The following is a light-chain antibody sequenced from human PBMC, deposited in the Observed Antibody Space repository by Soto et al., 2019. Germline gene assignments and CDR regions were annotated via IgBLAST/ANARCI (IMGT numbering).Light chain of an antibody. V-gene: IGLV2-14*03. J-gene: IGLJ1*01. CDR1: SSDVGAYDY. CDR2: EVS. Sequence: LTEPAAVSGSPGQSIAISCTGTSSDVGAYDYVTWYQQHPDKAPKLMIYEVSNRSSGVSDRFSGSKSVNTATLTISGLQAEDEADYYCASYTTTSTLVFGTGTKVTVL. CDR3: ASYTTTSTLV.